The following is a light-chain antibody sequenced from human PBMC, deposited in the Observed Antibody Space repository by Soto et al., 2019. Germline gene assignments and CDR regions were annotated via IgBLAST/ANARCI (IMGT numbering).Light chain of an antibody. CDR3: QQYRTWPRT. Sequence: EIVLTQSPATLSMSPGERVILSCRASQSVDISLAWYQQKPGQAPRLLIYGASTRATDMPGTFSGRGSGTEFTLTITSLRPEDFGVYYCQQYRTWPRTFGQGTKVEIK. CDR2: GAS. J-gene: IGKJ1*01. V-gene: IGKV3-15*01. CDR1: QSVDIS.